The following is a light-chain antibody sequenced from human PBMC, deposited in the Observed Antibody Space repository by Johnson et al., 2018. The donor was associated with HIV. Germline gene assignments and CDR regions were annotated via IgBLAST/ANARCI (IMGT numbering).Light chain of an antibody. CDR1: SSNIGNNY. CDR2: DNN. V-gene: IGLV1-51*01. J-gene: IGLJ1*01. CDR3: GTWDSSLSANV. Sequence: QSVLTQPPSVSAAPGQKVTISCSGSSSNIGNNYVSWYQQLPGTAPKLIIYDNNKRPSGIPDRSSGSKSGTSATLGLNGPQTGAEADYYCGTWDSSLSANVFGTGTKVTVL.